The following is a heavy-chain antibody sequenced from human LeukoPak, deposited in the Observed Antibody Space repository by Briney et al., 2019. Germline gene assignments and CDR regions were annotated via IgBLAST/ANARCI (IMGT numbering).Heavy chain of an antibody. CDR2: IYHSGNT. J-gene: IGHJ4*02. V-gene: IGHV4-30-2*01. CDR1: GGSISSDAYS. CDR3: ARKRIHSYGRHTGVAVTESFDS. D-gene: IGHD5-18*01. Sequence: KSSQTLSLTCAVSGGSISSDAYSWNWIRQPPGKGLGWIGYIYHSGNTYYNPSLKSRVSISVDTSKNQFSLRLNSVTAADTAVYYCARKRIHSYGRHTGVAVTESFDSWGQGTLVTVSS.